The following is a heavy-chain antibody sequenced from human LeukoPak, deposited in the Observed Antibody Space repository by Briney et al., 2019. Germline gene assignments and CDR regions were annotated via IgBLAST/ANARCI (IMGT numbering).Heavy chain of an antibody. CDR3: ARGGTDSSSWTLVDY. V-gene: IGHV1-69*05. Sequence: GASVKVSCKPSGGTFSSYAISWVRQAPGQGLEWMGGIIPIFGTANYAQKFQGRVTITTDESTSTAYMELSSLRSEDTAVYYCARGGTDSSSWTLVDYWGQGTLVTVSS. J-gene: IGHJ4*02. CDR2: IIPIFGTA. D-gene: IGHD6-13*01. CDR1: GGTFSSYA.